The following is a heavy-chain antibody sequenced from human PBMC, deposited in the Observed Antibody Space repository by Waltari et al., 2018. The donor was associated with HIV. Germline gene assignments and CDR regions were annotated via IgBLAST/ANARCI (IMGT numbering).Heavy chain of an antibody. D-gene: IGHD2-15*01. CDR3: AKDLRGSVVVAAGHGMDV. Sequence: QLQRVESGGGVVQPGRCLRLSCAASGFTFSSYGMHCVSQAPGKRLEWVAVISYNGSNKYYADSVKGRFTISRDNSKNTLYLQMNSLSAEDTAVYYCAKDLRGSVVVAAGHGMDVWGQGTTVTVSS. CDR1: GFTFSSYG. CDR2: ISYNGSNK. V-gene: IGHV3-30*18. J-gene: IGHJ6*02.